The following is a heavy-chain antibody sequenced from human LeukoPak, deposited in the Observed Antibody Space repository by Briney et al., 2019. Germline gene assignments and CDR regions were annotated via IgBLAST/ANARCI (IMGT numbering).Heavy chain of an antibody. CDR3: ASANFQN. V-gene: IGHV1-8*01. J-gene: IGHJ1*01. D-gene: IGHD2-8*01. CDR2: VNPNRGDT. Sequence: ASVKXSCKASGYTFTSYDIHWVRQATGQGLEWMGRVNPNRGDTDYAQKFQGRVTMTRDTSISTAYMELSSLRSEDTAVYYCASANFQNWGQGTLVTVSS. CDR1: GYTFTSYD.